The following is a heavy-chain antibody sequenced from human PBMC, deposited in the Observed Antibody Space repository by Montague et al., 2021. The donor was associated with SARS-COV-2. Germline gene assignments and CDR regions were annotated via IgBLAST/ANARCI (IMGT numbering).Heavy chain of an antibody. D-gene: IGHD3-9*01. Sequence: SLRLSCAASGFSVSFYAMSWVRQAPGKGLEWVSGLRGSVGSPYYSDSFXGRFTISRDNSKNTLYLQMNSLRAGDTAVYYCARMDILTAYPDDYWGQGTLVTVSS. CDR3: ARMDILTAYPDDY. J-gene: IGHJ4*02. CDR2: LRGSVGSP. CDR1: GFSVSFYA. V-gene: IGHV3-23*01.